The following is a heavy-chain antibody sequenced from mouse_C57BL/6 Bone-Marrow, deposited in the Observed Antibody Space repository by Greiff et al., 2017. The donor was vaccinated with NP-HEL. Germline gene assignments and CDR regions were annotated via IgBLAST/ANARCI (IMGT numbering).Heavy chain of an antibody. V-gene: IGHV1-69*01. CDR2: IDPSDSYT. Sequence: QVHVKQPGAELVMPGASVKLSCKASGYTFTSYWMHWVKQRPGQGLEWIGEIDPSDSYTNYNQKFKGKSTLTVDKSSSTAYMQLSSLTSEDSAVYYCARDGYSYWYFDVWGTGTTGTVSS. J-gene: IGHJ1*03. CDR1: GYTFTSYW. CDR3: ARDGYSYWYFDV. D-gene: IGHD2-3*01.